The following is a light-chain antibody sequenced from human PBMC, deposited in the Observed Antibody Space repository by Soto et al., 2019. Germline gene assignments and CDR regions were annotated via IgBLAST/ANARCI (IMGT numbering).Light chain of an antibody. V-gene: IGKV3-11*01. CDR1: QSVSSY. J-gene: IGKJ1*01. CDR3: QQRT. Sequence: EIVLTQSPATLSLSPGERATLSCRASQSVSSYLAWYQQKPGQAPRLLIYDASNRATGIPARSSGSGSGTDFTLTISSLEPEDFAVYYCQQRTFGQGTKVDIK. CDR2: DAS.